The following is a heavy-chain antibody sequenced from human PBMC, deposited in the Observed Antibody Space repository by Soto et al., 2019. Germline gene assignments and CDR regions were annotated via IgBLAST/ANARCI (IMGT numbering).Heavy chain of an antibody. CDR1: GGSFSGYY. V-gene: IGHV4-34*01. CDR3: ARIRGYCSGGSCYGGNAFDI. CDR2: INHSGST. J-gene: IGHJ3*02. Sequence: LETLSLTWAVYGGSFSGYYWIWIRQPPGKGLEWIGEINHSGSTNYNPSLKSRVTISVDTSKNQFSLKLSSVTAADTAVYYCARIRGYCSGGSCYGGNAFDIWGQGTMVTVSS. D-gene: IGHD2-15*01.